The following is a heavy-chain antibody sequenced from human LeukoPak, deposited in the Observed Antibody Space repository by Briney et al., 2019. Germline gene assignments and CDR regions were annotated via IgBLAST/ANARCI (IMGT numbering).Heavy chain of an antibody. CDR1: GFTFSDYY. D-gene: IGHD3-22*01. J-gene: IGHJ4*02. CDR2: ISSSSSYT. Sequence: GGSLRLSCAASGFTFSDYYMSWIRQAPGKGLEWVSYISSSSSYTNYADSVKGRFTISRDNAKNSLYLQMNSLRAEDTAVYYCANSAYYYDSSGYFDYWGQGTLVTVSS. CDR3: ANSAYYYDSSGYFDY. V-gene: IGHV3-11*06.